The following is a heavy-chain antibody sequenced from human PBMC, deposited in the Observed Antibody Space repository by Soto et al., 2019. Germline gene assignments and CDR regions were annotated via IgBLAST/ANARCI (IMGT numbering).Heavy chain of an antibody. V-gene: IGHV4-34*01. CDR1: GGSFSGYY. D-gene: IGHD3-10*01. CDR2: INHSGST. CDR3: ARAAKYYYGSGSSIFDY. J-gene: IGHJ4*02. Sequence: ASETLSLTCAVYGGSFSGYYWSWIHQPPGKGLEWIGEINHSGSTNYNPSLKSRVTISVDTSKNQFSLKLSSVTAADTAVYYCARAAKYYYGSGSSIFDYWGQGTLVTVSS.